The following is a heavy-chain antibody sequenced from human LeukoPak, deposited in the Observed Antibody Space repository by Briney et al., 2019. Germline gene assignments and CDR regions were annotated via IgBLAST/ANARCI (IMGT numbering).Heavy chain of an antibody. D-gene: IGHD6-13*01. Sequence: GGSLRLSCAASGFTFSDYYMSWIRQAPGKGLERVSYISSSGSTIYYADSVKGRFTISRDNAKNSLYLQMNSLRAEDTAVYYCARAIAAAGTWYFDYWGQGTLVTVSS. V-gene: IGHV3-11*04. CDR2: ISSSGSTI. CDR3: ARAIAAAGTWYFDY. J-gene: IGHJ4*02. CDR1: GFTFSDYY.